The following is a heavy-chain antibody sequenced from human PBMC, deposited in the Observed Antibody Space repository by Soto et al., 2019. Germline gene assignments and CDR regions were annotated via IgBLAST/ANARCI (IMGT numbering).Heavy chain of an antibody. Sequence: ASVKVSCKASGGTFSSRAISWVRQAPGQGLEWMGGIIPVFGRVNYAEKFQDRVTITADESTGTVYMELSSLRSEDTALYYCANSRGGTFLGYHGMDIWGQGTTVTVSS. J-gene: IGHJ6*02. V-gene: IGHV1-69*13. CDR2: IIPVFGRV. D-gene: IGHD3-16*01. CDR3: ANSRGGTFLGYHGMDI. CDR1: GGTFSSRA.